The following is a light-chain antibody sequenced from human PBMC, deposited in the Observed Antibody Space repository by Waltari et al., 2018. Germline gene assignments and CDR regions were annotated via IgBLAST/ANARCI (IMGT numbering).Light chain of an antibody. CDR2: GAS. V-gene: IGKV4-1*01. CDR1: QSLFYSSKNKDY. CDR3: QQHYGLPLT. J-gene: IGKJ4*01. Sequence: DIVMTQSPYSLAVSLGERATITCKSSQSLFYSSKNKDYLVWDQQKPGQPPRWIIYGASTRESGVPDRFSGSGSGTDFTLTISSLQAEDVAVYFCQQHYGLPLTFGGGTKVEIK.